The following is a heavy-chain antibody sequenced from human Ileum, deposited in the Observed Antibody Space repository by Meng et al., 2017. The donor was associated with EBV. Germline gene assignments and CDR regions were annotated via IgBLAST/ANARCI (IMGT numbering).Heavy chain of an antibody. D-gene: IGHD6-13*01. CDR3: ARGFYTYGSSCFDY. J-gene: IGHJ4*02. CDR2: INHSGST. Sequence: QGPRQQWGAGLLNPSETLSPTGAVYGGSFSGYYWTWIRQPPGKGLEWIGEINHSGSTNYNPSLKSRVTISVDKNQFSLKLSSVTAADTAVYYCARGFYTYGSSCFDYWGQGTLVTVSS. CDR1: GGSFSGYY. V-gene: IGHV4-34*01.